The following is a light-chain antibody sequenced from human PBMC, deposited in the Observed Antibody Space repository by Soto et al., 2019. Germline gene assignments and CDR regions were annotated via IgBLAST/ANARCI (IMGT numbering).Light chain of an antibody. J-gene: IGKJ1*01. CDR2: GTS. V-gene: IGKV3-15*01. CDR1: QSVSSN. Sequence: ERVMTQSQATLSVSPGERATLSCRASQSVSSNLAWYQQKPGQAPRLLIYGTSTRATGIPARFSGSGSGTEFTLTISSLQSEDFAVYYCQQYNNWPRTFGQGTKVDI. CDR3: QQYNNWPRT.